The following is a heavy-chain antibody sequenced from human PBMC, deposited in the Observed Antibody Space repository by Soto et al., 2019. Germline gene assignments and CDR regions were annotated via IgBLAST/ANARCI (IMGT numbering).Heavy chain of an antibody. D-gene: IGHD1-26*01. CDR1: GGTFSSYA. Sequence: ASVKVSCKASGGTFSSYAISWVRQAPGQGLEWMGGIIPIFGTANYAQKFQGRVTITADESTSTAYMELSSLRSEDTAVYYCARAQSYYGAFDIWGQGTMVTVSS. CDR3: ARAQSYYGAFDI. J-gene: IGHJ3*02. V-gene: IGHV1-69*13. CDR2: IIPIFGTA.